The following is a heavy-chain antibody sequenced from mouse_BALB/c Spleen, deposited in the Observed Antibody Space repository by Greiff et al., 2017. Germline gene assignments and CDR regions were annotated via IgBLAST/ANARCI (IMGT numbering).Heavy chain of an antibody. CDR2: ISSGGST. D-gene: IGHD2-2*01. CDR1: GFTFSSYA. J-gene: IGHJ1*01. V-gene: IGHV5-6-5*01. Sequence: DVMLVESGGGLVKPGGSLKLSCAASGFTFSSYAMSWVRQTPEKRLEWVASISSGGSTYYPDSVKGRFTISRDNARNILYLQMSSLRSEDTAMYYCARVLVWLRRSYWYFDVWGAGTTVTVSS. CDR3: ARVLVWLRRSYWYFDV.